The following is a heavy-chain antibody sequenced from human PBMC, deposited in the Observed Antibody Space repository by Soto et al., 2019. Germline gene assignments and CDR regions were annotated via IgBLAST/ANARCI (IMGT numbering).Heavy chain of an antibody. V-gene: IGHV5-51*01. CDR1: GYSFPSYW. J-gene: IGHJ4*02. CDR2: IYPGDSDT. D-gene: IGHD3-10*01. Sequence: GESLKISCEGSGYSFPSYWIGWVRQKPGKGLEWMGIIYPGDSDTTYSPSFQGQVTISADKSINTAYLQWSSLKASDTAMYYCARHDARGGSSGVAPDHWGQGSQVTAPQ. CDR3: ARHDARGGSSGVAPDH.